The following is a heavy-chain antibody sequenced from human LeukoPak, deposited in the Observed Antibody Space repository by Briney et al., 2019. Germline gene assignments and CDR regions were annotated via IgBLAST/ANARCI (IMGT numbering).Heavy chain of an antibody. V-gene: IGHV3-23*01. Sequence: GGSLRLSCAASGFTFSSYVMNWVRQAPGKGLEWVSGISDSGGSTYYADSVKGRFTISRDNSKNTLYLQVNSLRAEDTAVYYCAKLPGRAADYWGQGTLVTVSS. J-gene: IGHJ4*02. CDR1: GFTFSSYV. CDR3: AKLPGRAADY. CDR2: ISDSGGST.